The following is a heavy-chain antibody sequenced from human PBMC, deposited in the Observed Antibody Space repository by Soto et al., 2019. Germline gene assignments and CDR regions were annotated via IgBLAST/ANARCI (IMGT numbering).Heavy chain of an antibody. CDR2: INPNSGGT. CDR1: GYSFSVYP. CDR3: ARGRPPTMVRAVQTFSYGLDI. V-gene: IGHV1-2*04. Sequence: GASVKVSCKASGYSFSVYPIHWVRQAPGQGLEWMGCINPNSGGTEYAKKFQGWVTMTRDTSISTAYMELSRLKSDDTAVYYCARGRPPTMVRAVQTFSYGLDIWGQGTRVTVSS. D-gene: IGHD3-10*01. J-gene: IGHJ6*02.